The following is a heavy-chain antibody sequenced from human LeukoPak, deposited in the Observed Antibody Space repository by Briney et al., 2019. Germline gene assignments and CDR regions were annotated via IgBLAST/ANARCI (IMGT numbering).Heavy chain of an antibody. CDR2: IYYSGST. CDR3: VRHAITMIVVELNGMDV. J-gene: IGHJ6*02. CDR1: GGSISSYY. Sequence: SETLSLTCTVSGGSISSYYWSWIRQPPGKGLEWIGYIYYSGSTNYNPSLKSRVTISVDTSKNQFSLKLSSVTAADTAVYYCVRHAITMIVVELNGMDVWGQGTTVTVSS. D-gene: IGHD3-22*01. V-gene: IGHV4-59*08.